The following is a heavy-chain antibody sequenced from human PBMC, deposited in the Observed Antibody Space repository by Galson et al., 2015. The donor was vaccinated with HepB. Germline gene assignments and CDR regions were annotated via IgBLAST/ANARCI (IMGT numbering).Heavy chain of an antibody. V-gene: IGHV1-46*03. Sequence: SVKVSCKASGYTFTGYYMHWVRQAPGQGLEYVGMIDPSNAATNFAQRFQGRVTMTRDTSTSTVYMDLSGLTSEDTAVYYCAREAPGTLYFDYWGQGTLVTVSS. CDR1: GYTFTGYY. CDR3: AREAPGTLYFDY. CDR2: IDPSNAAT. D-gene: IGHD2-2*01. J-gene: IGHJ4*02.